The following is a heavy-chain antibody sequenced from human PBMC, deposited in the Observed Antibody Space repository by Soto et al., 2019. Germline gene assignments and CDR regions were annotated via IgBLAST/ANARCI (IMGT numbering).Heavy chain of an antibody. CDR3: ARERMVYATQDYYYGMDV. CDR1: GSTFTGYY. V-gene: IGHV1-2*04. Sequence: GSVKVSCKASGSTFTGYYMHWVRQAPGQGLEWMGWINPNSGGTNYAQKFQGWVTMTRDTSISTAYMELSRLRSDDTAVYYCARERMVYATQDYYYGMDVWGQGTTVTVSS. D-gene: IGHD2-8*01. CDR2: INPNSGGT. J-gene: IGHJ6*02.